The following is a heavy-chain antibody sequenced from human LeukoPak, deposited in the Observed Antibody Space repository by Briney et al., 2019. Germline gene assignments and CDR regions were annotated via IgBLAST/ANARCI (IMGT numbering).Heavy chain of an antibody. CDR1: GGSFSGYN. Sequence: SETLSLTCAVYGGSFSGYNWSWIRQPPGKGLEWIGEINHSGSTNYNPSLKSRVTISVDTSKNQFSLKLSSVTAADTAVYYCARKGRAVAGFGHYYYYMDVWGKGTTVTVSS. V-gene: IGHV4-34*01. CDR2: INHSGST. D-gene: IGHD6-19*01. CDR3: ARKGRAVAGFGHYYYYMDV. J-gene: IGHJ6*03.